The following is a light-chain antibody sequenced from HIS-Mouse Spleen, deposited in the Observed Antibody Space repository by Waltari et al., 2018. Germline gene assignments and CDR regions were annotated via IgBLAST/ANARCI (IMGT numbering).Light chain of an antibody. CDR2: EHS. J-gene: IGLJ2*01. CDR3: YSTDSSGNHRV. CDR1: ALPKKY. V-gene: IGLV3-10*01. Sequence: SYELTQPPSRSASPGQTARIICSGDALPKKYPYWYRQKSGQAPVLVIYEHSKRPPGIPEGFSGSSSGTMATLTISGAQVEDESDYYCYSTDSSGNHRVFGGGTKLTVL.